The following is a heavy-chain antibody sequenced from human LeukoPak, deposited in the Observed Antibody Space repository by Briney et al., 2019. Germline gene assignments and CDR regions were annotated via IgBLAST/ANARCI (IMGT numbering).Heavy chain of an antibody. CDR3: AKRGVVIRVILVGFHKEAYYFDS. CDR2: ISDSGGGT. D-gene: IGHD3-22*01. J-gene: IGHJ4*02. CDR1: GITLSNYG. V-gene: IGHV3-23*01. Sequence: SGGSLRLSCAVSGITLSNYGMSWVRQAPGKGLEWVAGISDSGGGTKYADSVKGRFTISRDNPKNTLYHQMNSLRAEDTAVYFCAKRGVVIRVILVGFHKEAYYFDSWGQGALVTVSS.